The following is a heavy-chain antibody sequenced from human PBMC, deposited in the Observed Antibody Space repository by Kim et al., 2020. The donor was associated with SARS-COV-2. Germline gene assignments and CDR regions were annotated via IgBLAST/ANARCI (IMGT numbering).Heavy chain of an antibody. CDR1: GFTFSSYG. Sequence: GGSLRLSCAASGFTFSSYGMHWVRQAPGKGLEWVAVIWYDGSNKYYADSVKGRFTISRDNSKNTLYLQMNSLRAEDTAVYYCAREICSSWYADYMDVWGKGTTVTVSS. V-gene: IGHV3-33*01. J-gene: IGHJ6*03. D-gene: IGHD6-13*01. CDR2: IWYDGSNK. CDR3: AREICSSWYADYMDV.